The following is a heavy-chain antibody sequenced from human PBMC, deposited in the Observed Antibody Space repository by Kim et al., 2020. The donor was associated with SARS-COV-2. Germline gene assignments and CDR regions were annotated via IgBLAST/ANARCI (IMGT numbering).Heavy chain of an antibody. J-gene: IGHJ5*02. CDR3: VRDLYSSSGGWFDP. D-gene: IGHD6-6*01. Sequence: SETLSLTCTVSGGSISSYYWSWIRQPPGKGLEWIGYIYYSGSTNYNPSLKSRVTISVDTSKNQFSLKLSSVTAADTAVYYCVRDLYSSSGGWFDPWGQGT. V-gene: IGHV4-59*13. CDR2: IYYSGST. CDR1: GGSISSYY.